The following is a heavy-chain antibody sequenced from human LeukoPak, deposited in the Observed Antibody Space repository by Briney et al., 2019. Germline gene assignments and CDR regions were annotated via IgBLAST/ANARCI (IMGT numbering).Heavy chain of an antibody. Sequence: GRSLRPSCAASGFTFSSYSIHWVRQAPDKGLEWVAVMSYGGRNAYYADSVKGRFTISRDNSKNTVYLQMNSLRVDDTAVYYCAKVQLERRELLPNFDFWGQGTLVTVSS. D-gene: IGHD1-1*01. CDR1: GFTFSSYS. CDR2: MSYGGRNA. CDR3: AKVQLERRELLPNFDF. V-gene: IGHV3-30*18. J-gene: IGHJ4*02.